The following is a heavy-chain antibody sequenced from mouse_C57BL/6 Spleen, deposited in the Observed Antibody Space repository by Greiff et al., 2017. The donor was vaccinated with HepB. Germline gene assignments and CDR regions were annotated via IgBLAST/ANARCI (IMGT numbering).Heavy chain of an antibody. CDR3: TRRGDSSGSGFAY. CDR2: IDPETGGT. Sequence: VKLVESGAELVRPGASVTLSCKASGYTFTDYEMHWVKQTPVHGLEWIGAIDPETGGTAYNQKFKGKAILTADKSSSTAYMELRSLTSEDSAVYYCTRRGDSSGSGFAYWGQGTLVTVSA. D-gene: IGHD3-2*02. J-gene: IGHJ3*01. CDR1: GYTFTDYE. V-gene: IGHV1-15*01.